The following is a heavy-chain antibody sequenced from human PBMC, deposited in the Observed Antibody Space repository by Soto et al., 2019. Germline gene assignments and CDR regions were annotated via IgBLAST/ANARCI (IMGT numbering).Heavy chain of an antibody. CDR1: GGSISSSSYY. Sequence: LSLTCTVSGGSISSSSYYWGWIRQPPGKGLEWIGSIYYSGSTYYNPSLKSRVTISVDTSKNQFSLKLSSVTAADTAVYYCARVLSLVFPRYDSSGPADYWGQGTLVTVSS. J-gene: IGHJ4*02. CDR3: ARVLSLVFPRYDSSGPADY. V-gene: IGHV4-39*01. D-gene: IGHD3-22*01. CDR2: IYYSGST.